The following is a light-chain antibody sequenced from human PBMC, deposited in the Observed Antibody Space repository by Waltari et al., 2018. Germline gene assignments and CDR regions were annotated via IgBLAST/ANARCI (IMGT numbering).Light chain of an antibody. J-gene: IGKJ1*01. Sequence: EIVMTQSPATLSVSPGERATLSCRASQSVGINLAWYQHKPGQVPRLFIYGASTRATGFPDRFSGSGSGTEFTLTISSLQSEDFAVYYCHQYNNWPRTFGQGTKVEIK. CDR3: HQYNNWPRT. V-gene: IGKV3-15*01. CDR1: QSVGIN. CDR2: GAS.